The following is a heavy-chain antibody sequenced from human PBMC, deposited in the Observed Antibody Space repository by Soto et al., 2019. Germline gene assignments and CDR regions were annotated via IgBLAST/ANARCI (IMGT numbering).Heavy chain of an antibody. CDR3: AKDREWELPYYYYGIDV. D-gene: IGHD1-26*01. J-gene: IGHJ6*02. V-gene: IGHV3-23*01. CDR2: ISGSGGST. CDR1: GFTFSSYA. Sequence: GGSLRLSCAASGFTFSSYAMSWVRQAPGKGLEWVSAISGSGGSTYYADSVKGRFTISRDNSKNTLYLQMNSLRAEDTAVYYCAKDREWELPYYYYGIDVWGQGTTVTVSS.